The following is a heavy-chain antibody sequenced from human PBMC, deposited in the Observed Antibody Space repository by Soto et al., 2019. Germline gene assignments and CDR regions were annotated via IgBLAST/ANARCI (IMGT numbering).Heavy chain of an antibody. CDR3: ARIGWGGDS. CDR1: GGSVRTGSYH. CDR2: IPNNGSP. D-gene: IGHD7-27*01. Sequence: SETLSLTCSVSGGSVRTGSYHWSWIRQPPGKGLEWIGFIPNNGSPDYNPSLKSRVVVSIDRSKNQFSLKVNSVTAADTAVYFCARIGWGGDSWGQGTLVTVSS. V-gene: IGHV4-61*01. J-gene: IGHJ4*02.